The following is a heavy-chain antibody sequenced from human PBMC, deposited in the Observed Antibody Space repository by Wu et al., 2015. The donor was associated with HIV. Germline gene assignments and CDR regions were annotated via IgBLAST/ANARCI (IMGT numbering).Heavy chain of an antibody. J-gene: IGHJ4*02. CDR1: GYTFTGYY. CDR3: ASRQHIAAGVDHFDH. V-gene: IGHV1-2*02. Sequence: QVQLVQSGAEVKKPGASVKVSCKASGYTFTGYYMHWVRQAPGQGLEWMGWINPNSGGTNYAQKFQGRVTMTRDTSISTAYMELSRLRSDDTAVYYCASRQHIAAGVDHFDHWGQGTLVTVSS. D-gene: IGHD6-13*01. CDR2: INPNSGGT.